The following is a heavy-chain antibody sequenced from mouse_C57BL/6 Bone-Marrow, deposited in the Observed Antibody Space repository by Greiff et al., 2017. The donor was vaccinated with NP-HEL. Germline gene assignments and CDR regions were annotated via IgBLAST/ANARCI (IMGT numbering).Heavy chain of an antibody. CDR1: GFTFSSYG. CDR3: ARHGVTLYYYAMDY. D-gene: IGHD2-2*01. Sequence: EVKVVESGGDLVKPGGSLKLSCAASGFTFSSYGMSWVRQTPDKRLEWVATISSGGSYTYYPDSVKGRFTISRDNAKNTLYLQMSSLKSEDTAMYYCARHGVTLYYYAMDYWGQGTSVTVSS. J-gene: IGHJ4*01. CDR2: ISSGGSYT. V-gene: IGHV5-6*01.